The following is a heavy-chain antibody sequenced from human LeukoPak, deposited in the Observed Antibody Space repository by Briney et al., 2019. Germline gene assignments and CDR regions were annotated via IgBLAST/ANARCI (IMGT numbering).Heavy chain of an antibody. CDR3: ARDYDFYCSGGSCYSPRLSDY. CDR1: GYTFTSYY. V-gene: IGHV1-46*01. J-gene: IGHJ4*02. CDR2: INPSGGST. Sequence: ASVKVSCKASGYTFTSYYMHWVRQAPGQGLEWMGIINPSGGSTSYAQKFQGRVTMTRDTSTSTVYMELSSLRSEDTAVYYCARDYDFYCSGGSCYSPRLSDYWGQGTLVTVSS. D-gene: IGHD2-15*01.